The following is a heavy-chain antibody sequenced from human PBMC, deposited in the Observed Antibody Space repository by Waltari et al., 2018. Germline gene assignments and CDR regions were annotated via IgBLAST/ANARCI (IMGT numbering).Heavy chain of an antibody. V-gene: IGHV3-7*01. CDR2: IKKDGSAT. J-gene: IGHJ4*02. CDR3: ARIGSWPPWLDY. CDR1: GCTFRNDW. Sequence: EVQLVESGGGLVQPGGSLILSCGASGCTFRNDWMSWVRQAPGKGLEWVANIKKDGSATYYVDSVRGRFSISRDNAKNSLSLQMNSLRAEDTAVYYCARIGSWPPWLDYWGQGILVTVSS. D-gene: IGHD6-13*01.